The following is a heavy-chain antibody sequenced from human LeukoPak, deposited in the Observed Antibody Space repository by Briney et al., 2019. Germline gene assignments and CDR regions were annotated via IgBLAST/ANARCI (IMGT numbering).Heavy chain of an antibody. CDR1: GFTFSKFA. V-gene: IGHV3-23*01. Sequence: GGSLRLSCVASGFTFSKFAVSWVRQAPGKGLEWVSSISASGGKTYDADSVKGRFTISRDNSKNTFYLDMNSLRADDTAVYYCAKEGPFSNSWTRFDYWGQGTLVTVSS. CDR3: AKEGPFSNSWTRFDY. CDR2: ISASGGKT. J-gene: IGHJ4*02. D-gene: IGHD6-13*01.